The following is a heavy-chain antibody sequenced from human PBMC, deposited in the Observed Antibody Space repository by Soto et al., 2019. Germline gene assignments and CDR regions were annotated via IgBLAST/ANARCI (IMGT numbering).Heavy chain of an antibody. CDR3: ARDRSMVRGVIRSAFDI. V-gene: IGHV3-30-3*01. Sequence: GGSLRVSCAASGFTFSSYAMHWVRQAPGKGLEWVAVISYDGSNKYYADSVKGRFTISRDNSKNTLYLQMNSLRAEDTAVYYCARDRSMVRGVIRSAFDIWGQGTMVTVSS. CDR2: ISYDGSNK. D-gene: IGHD3-10*01. CDR1: GFTFSSYA. J-gene: IGHJ3*02.